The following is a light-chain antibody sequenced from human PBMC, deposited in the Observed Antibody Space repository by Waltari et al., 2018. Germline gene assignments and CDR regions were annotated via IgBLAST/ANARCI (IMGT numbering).Light chain of an antibody. CDR2: EVS. V-gene: IGLV2-11*01. CDR3: SSYADNKTWV. J-gene: IGLJ3*02. CDR1: SSDIGDSTY. Sequence: QAALTQPRSVSGSPGQSVTISCTGTSSDIGDSTYVSWYQQYPGTAPKVMIYEVSKRPSGVSDRFSGSKSANTASLTISGLQAEDEADYYCSSYADNKTWVFGGGTRLTVL.